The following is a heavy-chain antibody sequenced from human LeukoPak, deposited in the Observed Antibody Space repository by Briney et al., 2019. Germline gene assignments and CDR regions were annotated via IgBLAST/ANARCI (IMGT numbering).Heavy chain of an antibody. D-gene: IGHD6-19*01. Sequence: GGSLRLSCAASGFTFSSYGMHWVRQAPGKGLEWVAVISYDGSNKYYADSVKGRFTISRDNSKNTLYLQMNSLRAEDTAVYYCARGRKQWLKQYRGFDPWGQGALVTVSS. V-gene: IGHV3-30*03. CDR3: ARGRKQWLKQYRGFDP. J-gene: IGHJ5*02. CDR2: ISYDGSNK. CDR1: GFTFSSYG.